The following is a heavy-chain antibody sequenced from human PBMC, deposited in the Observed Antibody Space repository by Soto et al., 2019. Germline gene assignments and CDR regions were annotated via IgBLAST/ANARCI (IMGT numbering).Heavy chain of an antibody. D-gene: IGHD6-6*01. CDR1: GFTVSSNY. V-gene: IGHV3-53*01. CDR2: IYSGGST. J-gene: IGHJ2*01. Sequence: ESGGGLIQPGGSLRLSCAASGFTVSSNYMSWVRQAPGKGLEWVSVIYSGGSTYYADSVKGRFTISRDNSKNTLYLQMNSLRAEDTAVYYCARYSSWGSWYFDLWGRGTLVTVSS. CDR3: ARYSSWGSWYFDL.